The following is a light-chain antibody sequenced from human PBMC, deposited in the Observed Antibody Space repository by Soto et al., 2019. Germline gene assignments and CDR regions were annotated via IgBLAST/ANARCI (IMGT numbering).Light chain of an antibody. CDR1: SSDVGGYNY. CDR2: DVT. Sequence: QSALTQPRSVSGSPGQSVTISFTGTSSDVGGYNYVSWYQQHPGKAPKLMIYDVTKRPSGVPDRFSGSKSDNTASLTISGLQAEDEADYYCCSYAGTYIVVFGTGTKVTVL. J-gene: IGLJ1*01. V-gene: IGLV2-11*01. CDR3: CSYAGTYIVV.